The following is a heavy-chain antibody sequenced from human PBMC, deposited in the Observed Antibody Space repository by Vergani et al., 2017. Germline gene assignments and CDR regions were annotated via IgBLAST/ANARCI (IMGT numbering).Heavy chain of an antibody. V-gene: IGHV1-18*01. CDR2: ISAYIANT. D-gene: IGHD3-10*01. CDR1: GYTFTSYG. Sequence: QVQLVQSGAEVKKPGASVKVSCKASGYTFTSYGITWVRQAPGQGLEWMGWISAYIANTNYAQNLQGRVTMTTDTSTSTVHMELRGLRSDDTAVYYCARDSLRGRGYYYGMDVWGQGTTVTVSS. J-gene: IGHJ6*02. CDR3: ARDSLRGRGYYYGMDV.